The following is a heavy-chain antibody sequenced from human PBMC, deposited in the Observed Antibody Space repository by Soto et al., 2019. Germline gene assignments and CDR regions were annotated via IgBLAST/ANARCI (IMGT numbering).Heavy chain of an antibody. CDR2: IYYSGST. V-gene: IGHV4-59*01. D-gene: IGHD4-17*01. Sequence: QVQLQESGPGLVKPSETLSLTCSVSGGSISSYYWSWIRQPPGKGLEWIGYIYYSGSTNYNPSLKSRVTISVSTYKNQFSLKLSSVTAADTAVYYCARALYGDYMDVWGKGTTVTVSS. J-gene: IGHJ6*03. CDR3: ARALYGDYMDV. CDR1: GGSISSYY.